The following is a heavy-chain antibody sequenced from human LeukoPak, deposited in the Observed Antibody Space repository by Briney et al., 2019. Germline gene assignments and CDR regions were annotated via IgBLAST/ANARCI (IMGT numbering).Heavy chain of an antibody. D-gene: IGHD5-18*01. CDR3: ARDSYGLDY. CDR1: GFTFSNYA. V-gene: IGHV3-30*04. CDR2: ISYDGSSK. J-gene: IGHJ4*02. Sequence: PGGSLRLSCAASGFTFSNYAMHWVRQAPGKGLEWVAVISYDGSSKYYADSVKGRFTISRDNSKNTLYLQMNSLRPEDTAVYCCARDSYGLDYWGQGTLVTVSS.